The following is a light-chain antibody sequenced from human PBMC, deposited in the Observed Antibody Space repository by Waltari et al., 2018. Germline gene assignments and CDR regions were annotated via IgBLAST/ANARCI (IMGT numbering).Light chain of an antibody. CDR2: EVS. J-gene: IGLJ1*01. V-gene: IGLV2-8*01. CDR1: SSDVGGYQY. Sequence: QSALTQPPSASGSPGQSVPISCTGTSSDVGGYQYVSWYQQHPGKAPKLMIYEVSKRPSGVPDRFSGSKSGNTASLTVSGLQAEDEADYYCSSYAGSNNFVFGTGTKVTVL. CDR3: SSYAGSNNFV.